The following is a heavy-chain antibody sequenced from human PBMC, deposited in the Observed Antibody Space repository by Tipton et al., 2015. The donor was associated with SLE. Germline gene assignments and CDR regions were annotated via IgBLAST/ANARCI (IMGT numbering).Heavy chain of an antibody. CDR2: IYYSGGT. D-gene: IGHD6-13*01. CDR1: GGSISSSSYY. Sequence: TLSLTCTVSGGSISSSSYYWGWIRQPPGKGLEWIGSIYYSGGTYYNPSLKSRVTISVDTSKNQFSLKLSSVTAADTAVYYCARESIAAAGYFDYWGQGTLVTVSS. V-gene: IGHV4-39*07. J-gene: IGHJ4*02. CDR3: ARESIAAAGYFDY.